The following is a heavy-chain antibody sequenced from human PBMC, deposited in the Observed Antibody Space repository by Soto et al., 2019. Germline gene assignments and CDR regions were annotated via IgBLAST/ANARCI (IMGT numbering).Heavy chain of an antibody. V-gene: IGHV3-23*01. CDR2: ISGSGGST. D-gene: IGHD5-18*01. CDR1: GFTFSSYA. CDR3: AIDLTRCSLGYPHVY. Sequence: GGSLRLSCAASGFTFSSYAMSWVRQAPGKGLEWVSAISGSGGSTYYADSVKGRFTISRDNSKNTLYLQMNSLRAEDTAVYYCAIDLTRCSLGYPHVYWGQGTLVTVYS. J-gene: IGHJ4*02.